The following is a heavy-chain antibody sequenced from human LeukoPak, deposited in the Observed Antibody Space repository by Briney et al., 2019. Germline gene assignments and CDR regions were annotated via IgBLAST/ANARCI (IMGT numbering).Heavy chain of an antibody. CDR3: ARGGGYGSGNHYRGGAFDI. V-gene: IGHV3-53*01. Sequence: GGSLRLSCATSGFIVSDNYMTWVRQAPGKGLEWVSVIYRGGSTYYAESVKGRFTISRDNSKNMVYLQMYSLRVEDTAVYYCARGGGYGSGNHYRGGAFDIWGQGTMATVSS. J-gene: IGHJ3*02. CDR2: IYRGGST. CDR1: GFIVSDNY. D-gene: IGHD3-10*01.